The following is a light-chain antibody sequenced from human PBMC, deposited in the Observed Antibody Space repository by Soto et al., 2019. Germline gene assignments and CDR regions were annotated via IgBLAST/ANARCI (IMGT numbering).Light chain of an antibody. CDR3: QSHASSLTTFG. J-gene: IGLJ1*01. Sequence: QSVLTQPPSVSGAPGQRVAISCTGSSSNIGAEYDVHWYQQLPGTAPKRLIYGDNNRPSGVPDRFSGSKSGTSASLAITGLQPEDEPDFSCQSHASSLTTFGFGTGTKVPVL. CDR1: SSNIGAEYD. CDR2: GDN. V-gene: IGLV1-40*01.